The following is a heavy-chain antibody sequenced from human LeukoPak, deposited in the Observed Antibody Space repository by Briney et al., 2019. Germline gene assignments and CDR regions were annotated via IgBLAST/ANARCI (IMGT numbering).Heavy chain of an antibody. CDR3: ALYYDDIGYRI. V-gene: IGHV1-46*01. Sequence: ASVKVSCKASGYTFTSYYMHWVRQAPGQGPEWMGIINPSGGSTSYAQKFQGRVTMTSDTSTSTVYKELSSLRSDDAAVYYCALYYDDIGYRIWGQGTLVTVSS. J-gene: IGHJ4*02. CDR2: INPSGGST. CDR1: GYTFTSYY. D-gene: IGHD3-22*01.